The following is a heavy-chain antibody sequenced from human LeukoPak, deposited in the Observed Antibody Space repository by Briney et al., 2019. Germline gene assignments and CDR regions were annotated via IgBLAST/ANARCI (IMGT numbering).Heavy chain of an antibody. CDR3: ARDNAGGSSWYYFDY. CDR2: IIPIFGTA. V-gene: IGHV1-69*01. CDR1: GGTFSSYA. J-gene: IGHJ4*02. D-gene: IGHD6-13*01. Sequence: SVKVSCKASGGTFSSYAISWVRQAPGQGLEWMGGIIPIFGTANYAQKFQGRVTITADESTSTAYMELSSLRSEDTAVYYCARDNAGGSSWYYFDYWGQGTLATVSS.